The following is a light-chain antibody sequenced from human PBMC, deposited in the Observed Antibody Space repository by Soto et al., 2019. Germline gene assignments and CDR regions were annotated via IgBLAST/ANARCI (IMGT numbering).Light chain of an antibody. CDR2: GAS. CDR3: QQYGGVPYT. Sequence: EIVLTQSPGTLSLSPGQRANLSCRASESISRDYLAWYQQRLGQAPRLLIYGASSGATGIPDRFSGSGFGTDFTLTISRLEPEDFAIYYCQQYGGVPYTFGQGTKLEIK. V-gene: IGKV3-20*01. CDR1: ESISRDY. J-gene: IGKJ2*01.